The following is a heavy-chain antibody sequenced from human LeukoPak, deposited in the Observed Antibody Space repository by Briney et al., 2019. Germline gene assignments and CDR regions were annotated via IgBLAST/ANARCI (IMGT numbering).Heavy chain of an antibody. Sequence: SETLSLTCAVYGGSFSGYYWSWIRQPPGKGLEWIGEINHSGSTNYNPSLKSRVTISVDTSKNQFSLKLSSVTAADTAVYYCARGRRYYYDSSGYYYMRPFATPLDYWGQGTLVTVSS. D-gene: IGHD3-22*01. CDR3: ARGRRYYYDSSGYYYMRPFATPLDY. V-gene: IGHV4-34*01. CDR2: INHSGST. CDR1: GGSFSGYY. J-gene: IGHJ4*02.